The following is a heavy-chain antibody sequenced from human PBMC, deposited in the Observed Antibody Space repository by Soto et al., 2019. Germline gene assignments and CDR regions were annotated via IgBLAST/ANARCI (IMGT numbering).Heavy chain of an antibody. CDR1: GFTFDDYA. J-gene: IGHJ1*01. D-gene: IGHD6-19*01. CDR3: AKATVAGTEGGPEYFQH. CDR2: ISRNSGSI. V-gene: IGHV3-9*01. Sequence: EVQLVESGGGLVQPGRSLRLSCAASGFTFDDYAMHWVRQAPGKGLEWVSGISRNSGSIGYGDSVKGRFTISRDNAKNSLYRQMDSLGAEDTALYYCAKATVAGTEGGPEYFQHWGQGTLVTVSS.